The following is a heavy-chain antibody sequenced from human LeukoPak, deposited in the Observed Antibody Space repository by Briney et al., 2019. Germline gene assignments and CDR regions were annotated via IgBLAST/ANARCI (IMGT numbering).Heavy chain of an antibody. V-gene: IGHV3-21*06. D-gene: IGHD1-1*01. CDR3: ARVEATTARSYYYYYMDV. CDR1: GFSFTSYA. J-gene: IGHJ6*03. Sequence: GGSLRLSCSASGFSFTSYAMNWVRQAPGKGLEWVSSITTGGSYIYYADSVRGRFSVSRDNAKNSLYLEMNSLRAEDTAVYYCARVEATTARSYYYYYMDVWGKGTTVTVSS. CDR2: ITTGGSYI.